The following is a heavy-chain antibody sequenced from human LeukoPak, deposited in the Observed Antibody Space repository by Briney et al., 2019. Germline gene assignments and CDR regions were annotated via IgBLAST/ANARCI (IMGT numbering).Heavy chain of an antibody. CDR2: IYYSGST. CDR3: ARDLLNEGNHLDY. D-gene: IGHD4-23*01. CDR1: GGSISSGGYN. V-gene: IGHV4-31*03. J-gene: IGHJ4*02. Sequence: PSETLSLTCTVSGGSISSGGYNWSWIRQHPGKGLECIGYIYYSGSTYYNPSLKSRVTISVDTSKNQFSLKLSSVTAADTAVYYCARDLLNEGNHLDYWGQGTLVTVSS.